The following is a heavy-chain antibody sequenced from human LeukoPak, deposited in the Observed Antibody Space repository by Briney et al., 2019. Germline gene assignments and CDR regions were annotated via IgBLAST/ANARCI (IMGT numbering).Heavy chain of an antibody. CDR1: GFTFSNYE. V-gene: IGHV3-48*03. CDR3: LRDEVGATTEFDY. D-gene: IGHD1-26*01. J-gene: IGHJ4*02. Sequence: GGSLRLSCAASGFTFSNYEMNWVRQAPGKGLEWVSYISSSGDSIYYADSVRGRFTISRDNAKNSLYLQMNGLRAEDTAVYYCLRDEVGATTEFDYWGQGTLVTVAS. CDR2: ISSSGDSI.